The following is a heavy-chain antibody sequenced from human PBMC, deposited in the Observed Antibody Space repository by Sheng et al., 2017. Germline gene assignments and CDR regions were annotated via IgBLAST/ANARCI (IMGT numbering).Heavy chain of an antibody. Sequence: EVQLVESGGGLVKPGGSLRLSCAASGFTFSSYSMNWVRQAPGKGLEWVSSISSSSSYIYYADSVKCRFTISRDNAKNSLYLQMNSLRAEDTAVYYCARWGYYDFWSGYAFDYWGQGTLVTVSS. J-gene: IGHJ4*02. CDR2: ISSSSSYI. CDR3: ARWGYYDFWSGYAFDY. D-gene: IGHD3-3*01. V-gene: IGHV3-21*01. CDR1: GFTFSSYS.